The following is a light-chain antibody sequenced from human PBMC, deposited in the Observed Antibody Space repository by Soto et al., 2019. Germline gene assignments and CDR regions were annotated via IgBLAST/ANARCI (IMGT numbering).Light chain of an antibody. V-gene: IGKV3-15*01. Sequence: EIVMSQSPATLSVSPGGRATLSCRASQSISGALAWYQQKPGQAPRLLIYGASARATSFPARFSGSGSGTDFTLTITSLQSEDFAVYYCQQYDNWPWTFGQGTKVDIK. CDR1: QSISGA. CDR3: QQYDNWPWT. CDR2: GAS. J-gene: IGKJ1*01.